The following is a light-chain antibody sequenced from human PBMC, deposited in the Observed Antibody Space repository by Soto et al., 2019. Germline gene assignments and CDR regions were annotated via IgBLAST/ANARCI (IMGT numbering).Light chain of an antibody. V-gene: IGKV3-20*01. Sequence: EIVLTQSPGTLSLSPGERATLSCRASQSVSSSCLAWYQQKPGQAPRLLIYGASSRATGIPDRFSASGSGTDFTLTISRLEPEDFAVYYCQQYGTSPRTFCQGTKVEI. J-gene: IGKJ1*01. CDR2: GAS. CDR1: QSVSSSC. CDR3: QQYGTSPRT.